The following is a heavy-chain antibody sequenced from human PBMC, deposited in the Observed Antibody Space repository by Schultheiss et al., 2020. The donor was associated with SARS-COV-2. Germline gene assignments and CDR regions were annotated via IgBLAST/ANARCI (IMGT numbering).Heavy chain of an antibody. CDR2: IDWDDDK. Sequence: SGPTLVKPTQTLTLTCTFSGFSLSTSGVGVGWIRQPPGKALEWLARIDWDDDKYYSTSLKTRLTISKDTSKNQVVLTMTNMDPVDTATYYCARTSIAAAGTTLDYWGQGTLVTVSS. V-gene: IGHV2-70*11. CDR1: GFSLSTSGVG. J-gene: IGHJ4*02. D-gene: IGHD6-13*01. CDR3: ARTSIAAAGTTLDY.